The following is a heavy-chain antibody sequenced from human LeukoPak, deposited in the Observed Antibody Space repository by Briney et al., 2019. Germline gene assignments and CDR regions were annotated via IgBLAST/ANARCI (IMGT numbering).Heavy chain of an antibody. CDR2: ISGSGGST. J-gene: IGHJ4*02. CDR1: GFTFSSYA. D-gene: IGHD6-19*01. V-gene: IGHV3-23*01. Sequence: GGSLRLSCAASGFTFSSYAMSWVRQAPGKGLEWVSAISGSGGSTYYADSVKGRFTISRDNSKNTLYLQMDSLRAEDTAVYYCAKGTLRIAVAGTVDYWGQGTLVTVSS. CDR3: AKGTLRIAVAGTVDY.